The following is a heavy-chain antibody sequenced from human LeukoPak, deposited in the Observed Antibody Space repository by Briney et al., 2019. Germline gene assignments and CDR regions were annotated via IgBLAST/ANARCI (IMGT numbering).Heavy chain of an antibody. CDR3: AREGTSYYDFWSGYYTGSYFDY. Sequence: GGSLRLSCATSGFTFSSYSMNWVRQAPGKGLEWVSSISSSSYIYYADSVKGRFTISRDNAKNSLYLQMNSLRAEDTAVYYCAREGTSYYDFWSGYYTGSYFDYWGQGTLVTVSS. CDR1: GFTFSSYS. D-gene: IGHD3-3*01. V-gene: IGHV3-21*01. CDR2: ISSSSYI. J-gene: IGHJ4*02.